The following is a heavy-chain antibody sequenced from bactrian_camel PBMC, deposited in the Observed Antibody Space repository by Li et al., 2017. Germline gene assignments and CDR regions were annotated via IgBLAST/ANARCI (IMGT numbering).Heavy chain of an antibody. CDR2: FEREGTT. CDR3: AKGRPRLGLVPADLD. J-gene: IGHJ4*01. CDR1: GYGISSYC. Sequence: SGYGISSYCLGWFRQAPGKEREGVAAFEREGTTTYADSVKGRFTISRDNAKNTLYLQLDSLSTEDTATYYCAKGRPRLGLVPADLDRGQGTQVTVS. V-gene: IGHV3S67*01. D-gene: IGHD4*01.